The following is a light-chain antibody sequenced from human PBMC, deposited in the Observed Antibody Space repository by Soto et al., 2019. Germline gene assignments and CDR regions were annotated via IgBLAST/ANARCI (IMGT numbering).Light chain of an antibody. CDR1: SPNIGSNT. CDR2: SND. J-gene: IGLJ7*01. CDR3: ATWDDSLNGLV. V-gene: IGLV1-44*01. Sequence: QSVLTQPPSASGTPGQRFTISCSGTSPNIGSNTVNWYQQLPGTAPKLLIHSNDQGPSGGPDRFSGSKSGTSASLAISGLQSEDEADYYCATWDDSLNGLVFGGGTQLTVL.